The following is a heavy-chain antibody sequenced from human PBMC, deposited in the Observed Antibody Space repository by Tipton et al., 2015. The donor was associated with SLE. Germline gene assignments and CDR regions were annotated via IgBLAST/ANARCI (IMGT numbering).Heavy chain of an antibody. CDR1: GGSVSNYTYY. CDR2: LYYTGNS. Sequence: GLVKPSETLSLTCSVSGGSVSNYTYYWGWIRQPPGKGLEWIASLYYTGNSYYNPSLKSRVTTSLDLSKNQFSLKLSSVTAADTAVYYCARGGSKHYDFWGRQMGPHAFDIWGQETKVTVSS. V-gene: IGHV4-39*07. CDR3: ARGGSKHYDFWGRQMGPHAFDI. D-gene: IGHD3-3*01. J-gene: IGHJ3*02.